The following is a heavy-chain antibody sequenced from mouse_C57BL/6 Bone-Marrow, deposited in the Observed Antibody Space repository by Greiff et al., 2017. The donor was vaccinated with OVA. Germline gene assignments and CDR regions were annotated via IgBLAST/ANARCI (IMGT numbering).Heavy chain of an antibody. J-gene: IGHJ2*01. Sequence: QVHVKQSGAELARPGASVKLSCKASGYTFTSYGISWVKQRTGQGLEWIGEIYPRSGNTYYNEKFKGKATLTADKSSSTAYMELRSLTSEDSAVYFCAREENDGYFDYWGKGTTLTVSS. V-gene: IGHV1-81*01. CDR2: IYPRSGNT. CDR3: AREENDGYFDY. D-gene: IGHD2-3*01. CDR1: GYTFTSYG.